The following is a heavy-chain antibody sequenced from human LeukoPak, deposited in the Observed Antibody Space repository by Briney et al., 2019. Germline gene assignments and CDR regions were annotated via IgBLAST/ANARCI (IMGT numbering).Heavy chain of an antibody. D-gene: IGHD5-24*01. CDR2: ISYDGSNK. Sequence: GGSLRLSCAASAFSLNAYNMNWVRQAPGKGLEWVAVISYDGSNKYYADSVKGRFTISRDNSKNTLYLQMNSLRAEDTAVYYCAREGWEDGYNIFDYWGQGTLVTVSS. V-gene: IGHV3-30-3*01. CDR1: AFSLNAYN. J-gene: IGHJ4*02. CDR3: AREGWEDGYNIFDY.